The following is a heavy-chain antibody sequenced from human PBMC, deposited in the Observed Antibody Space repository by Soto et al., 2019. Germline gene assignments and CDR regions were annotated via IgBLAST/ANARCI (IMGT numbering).Heavy chain of an antibody. V-gene: IGHV1-2*02. Sequence: QVPLVQSGAEVKKPGASVKVSCKSSGYTFTGHYIHWVRQAPGQGLEWMGWINPNSGDTNYAQKFQGRVTMTRDTSISTAYMELSRLRSDDTGVYYCARDLEYSSSPPPGPFDYWGQGTLVTVSS. CDR2: INPNSGDT. D-gene: IGHD6-6*01. J-gene: IGHJ4*02. CDR3: ARDLEYSSSPPPGPFDY. CDR1: GYTFTGHY.